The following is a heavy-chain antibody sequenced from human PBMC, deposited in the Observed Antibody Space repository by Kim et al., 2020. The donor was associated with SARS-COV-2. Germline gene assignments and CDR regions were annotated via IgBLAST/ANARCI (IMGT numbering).Heavy chain of an antibody. D-gene: IGHD3-10*01. CDR3: ARDRALSY. CDR2: ISYDGSNK. J-gene: IGHJ4*02. CDR1: GFTFSSYG. V-gene: IGHV3-33*05. Sequence: GGSLRLSCAASGFTFSSYGMHWVRQAPGKGLEWVAVISYDGSNKYYADSVKGRFTISRDNSKNTLYLQMNSLRAEDTAVYYCARDRALSYWGQGTLVTVSS.